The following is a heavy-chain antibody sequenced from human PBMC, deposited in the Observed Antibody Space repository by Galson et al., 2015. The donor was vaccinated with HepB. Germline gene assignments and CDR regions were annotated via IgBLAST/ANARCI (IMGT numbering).Heavy chain of an antibody. Sequence: SLRLSCAASGFTVSSNYMSWVRQAPGKGLEWVSVIYSGGSTYYADSVKGRFTISRDNSKNTLYLQMNSLRAEDTAVYYCATLRYFDWSSTGEDYWGQGTLVTVSS. CDR2: IYSGGST. J-gene: IGHJ4*02. D-gene: IGHD3-9*01. V-gene: IGHV3-53*01. CDR1: GFTVSSNY. CDR3: ATLRYFDWSSTGEDY.